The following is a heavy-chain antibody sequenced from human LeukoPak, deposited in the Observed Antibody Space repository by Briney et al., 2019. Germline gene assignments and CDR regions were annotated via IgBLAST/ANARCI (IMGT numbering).Heavy chain of an antibody. D-gene: IGHD6-13*01. Sequence: PSETLSLTCAVYGGSFSGYYWSWIRQPPGKGLEWIGEINHSGSTNYNPSLKSRVTISVDTSKNQFSLKLSSVTAADTAVYYCARLGIAAAGKGLDYWGQGTLVTVSS. CDR1: GGSFSGYY. CDR3: ARLGIAAAGKGLDY. CDR2: INHSGST. V-gene: IGHV4-34*01. J-gene: IGHJ4*02.